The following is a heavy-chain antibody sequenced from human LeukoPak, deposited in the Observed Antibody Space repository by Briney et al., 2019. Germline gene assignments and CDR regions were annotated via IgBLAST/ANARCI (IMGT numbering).Heavy chain of an antibody. CDR3: AIGGFAQHSSGTTCYMGV. D-gene: IGHD1-1*01. J-gene: IGHJ6*03. CDR1: GGALRGFY. Sequence: SETLSLTCAVSGGALRGFYWSWIPQPPGKGLEWIGEISHVGDTNSTPSLKSRVAISVDSSKNQFSMKVTSVTAAYTALYYSAIGGFAQHSSGTTCYMGVWGTGTTVTVSS. V-gene: IGHV4-34*01. CDR2: ISHVGDT.